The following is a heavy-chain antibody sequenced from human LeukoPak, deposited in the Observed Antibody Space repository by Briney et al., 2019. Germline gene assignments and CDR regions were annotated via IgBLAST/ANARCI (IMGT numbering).Heavy chain of an antibody. J-gene: IGHJ4*02. Sequence: SETLSLTCAVYGGSFSGYYWSWVRQPPGKGLEWIGEINHSGSTNYNPSLKSRVTISVDTSKNQFSLKLSSVTAADTAVYYCASRYSYGQFDYWGQGTLVTVSS. CDR1: GGSFSGYY. D-gene: IGHD5-18*01. CDR3: ASRYSYGQFDY. V-gene: IGHV4-34*01. CDR2: INHSGST.